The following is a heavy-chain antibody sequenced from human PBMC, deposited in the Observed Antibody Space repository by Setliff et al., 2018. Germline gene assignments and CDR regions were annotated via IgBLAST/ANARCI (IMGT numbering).Heavy chain of an antibody. V-gene: IGHV1-18*01. J-gene: IGHJ5*02. CDR1: GYTFTNYG. CDR2: INNYNFNT. Sequence: GASVKVSCKASGYTFTNYGITWVRQAPGQGLEWMGWINNYNFNTNYAQKLQGRVTMTTDTSTSTAYMELRSLRSDDTAMYYCAGINFYDSTAYYYAPHHWGQGTLVTVSS. CDR3: AGINFYDSTAYYYAPHH. D-gene: IGHD3-22*01.